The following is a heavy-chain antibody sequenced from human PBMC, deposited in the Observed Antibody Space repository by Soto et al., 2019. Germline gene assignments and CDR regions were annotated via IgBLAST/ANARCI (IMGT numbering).Heavy chain of an antibody. D-gene: IGHD2-21*01. V-gene: IGHV3-23*01. CDR1: GFIVSNYA. J-gene: IGHJ5*02. CDR3: ARKSRAIDL. Sequence: EVTLLESGCGLVQPGGSLSLSCAASGFIVSNYAMTWVRQAPGTGLECVSSVSGRGNNTYYADSMKGHFTISRDNSKTTRHLQMTGLSPEDTAVYYCARKSRAIDLWGQGTLVTVSA. CDR2: VSGRGNNT.